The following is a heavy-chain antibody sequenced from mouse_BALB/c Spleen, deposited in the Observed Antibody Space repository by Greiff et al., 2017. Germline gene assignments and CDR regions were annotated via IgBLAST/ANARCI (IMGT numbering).Heavy chain of an antibody. Sequence: VQLQQSGTVLARPGASVNMSCKASGYSFTSYWMHWVKQRPGQGLEWIGAIYPGNSDTSYNQKFKGKAKLTAVTSASTAYMELSSLTNEDSAVYYCTREDYGISFAYWGQGTLVTVSA. J-gene: IGHJ3*01. D-gene: IGHD1-1*01. V-gene: IGHV1-5*01. CDR2: IYPGNSDT. CDR3: TREDYGISFAY. CDR1: GYSFTSYW.